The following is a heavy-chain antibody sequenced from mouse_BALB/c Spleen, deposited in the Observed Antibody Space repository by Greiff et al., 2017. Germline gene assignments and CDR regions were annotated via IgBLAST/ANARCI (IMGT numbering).Heavy chain of an antibody. V-gene: IGHV1-69*01. Sequence: VQLQQSGAELVMPGASVKMSCKASGYTFTDYWMHWVKQRPGQGLEWIGAIDTSDSYTSYNQKFKGKATLTVDESSSTAYMQLSSLTSEDSAVYYCARKGNGNYDYFDYWGQGTTLTVSS. CDR3: ARKGNGNYDYFDY. J-gene: IGHJ2*01. D-gene: IGHD2-1*01. CDR1: GYTFTDYW. CDR2: IDTSDSYT.